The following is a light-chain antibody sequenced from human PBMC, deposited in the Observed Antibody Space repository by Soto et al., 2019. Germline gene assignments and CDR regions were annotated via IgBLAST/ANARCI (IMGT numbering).Light chain of an antibody. V-gene: IGLV4-69*01. J-gene: IGLJ2*01. CDR1: SGHSNYA. CDR2: LNSDGSH. Sequence: QPVLTQSPSASASLGASVKLTCTLSSGHSNYAIAWHQQQPEKGPRYLMKLNSDGSHSKGDVIPDRFSGSSSGAERYLTISSLQSEDEADYYCQTLGTGIQVFGGGTKLTVL. CDR3: QTLGTGIQV.